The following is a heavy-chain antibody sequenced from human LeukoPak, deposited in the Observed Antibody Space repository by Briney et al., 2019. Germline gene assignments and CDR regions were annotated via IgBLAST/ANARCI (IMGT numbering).Heavy chain of an antibody. V-gene: IGHV1-8*01. Sequence: ASVKVSCKASGYTFTSYDINWVRQATGQGLEWMGWMNPNSGNTGYAQKFQGRVTMTRNTSISTAYMELSSLRSEDTAVYYCARGLLYSSGWPFDYWGQGTLVTVSS. D-gene: IGHD6-19*01. CDR3: ARGLLYSSGWPFDY. CDR1: GYTFTSYD. CDR2: MNPNSGNT. J-gene: IGHJ4*02.